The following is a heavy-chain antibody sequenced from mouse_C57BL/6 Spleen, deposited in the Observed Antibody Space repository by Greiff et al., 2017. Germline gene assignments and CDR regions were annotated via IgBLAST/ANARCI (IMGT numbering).Heavy chain of an antibody. CDR2: IDPSDSYT. CDR3: ARRTMITAGDYYYAMDY. D-gene: IGHD2-4*01. Sequence: QVQLQQPGAELVKPGASVKLSCKASGYTFTSYWMQWVKQRPGQGLEWIGEIDPSDSYTNYNQKFKGKATLTVDTSSSTAYMQLSSLTSEDSAVYYCARRTMITAGDYYYAMDYWGQGTSVTVSS. CDR1: GYTFTSYW. J-gene: IGHJ4*01. V-gene: IGHV1-50*01.